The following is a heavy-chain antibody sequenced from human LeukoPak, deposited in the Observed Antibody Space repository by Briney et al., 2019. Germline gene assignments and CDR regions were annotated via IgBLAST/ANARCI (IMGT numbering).Heavy chain of an antibody. J-gene: IGHJ4*02. Sequence: ASVKLSCKASGYTFSDYYIHWVRQAPGQGLEWMGWINPKSGGTKYGQKFQGRVTMTRDTSISTAYMELSRLTSDDTAVYYCAREQGDDTAMITGYWGQGTLVTVSS. CDR2: INPKSGGT. D-gene: IGHD5-18*01. V-gene: IGHV1-2*02. CDR3: AREQGDDTAMITGY. CDR1: GYTFSDYY.